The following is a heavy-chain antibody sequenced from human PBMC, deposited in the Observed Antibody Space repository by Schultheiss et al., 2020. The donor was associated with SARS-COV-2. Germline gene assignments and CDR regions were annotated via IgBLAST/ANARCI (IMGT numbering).Heavy chain of an antibody. CDR1: GGSISSYY. Sequence: SETLSLTCTVSGGSISSYYWSWIWQPPGKGLEWIGEIYHSGSTNYNPSLKSRVTISVDKSKNQFSLKLSSVTAADTAVYYCAKVTSYSGYGRRPSYGMDVWGQGTTVTVSS. CDR3: AKVTSYSGYGRRPSYGMDV. V-gene: IGHV4-59*12. CDR2: IYHSGST. D-gene: IGHD5-12*01. J-gene: IGHJ6*02.